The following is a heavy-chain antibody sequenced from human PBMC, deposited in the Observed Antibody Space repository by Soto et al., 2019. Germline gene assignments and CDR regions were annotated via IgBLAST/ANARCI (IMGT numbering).Heavy chain of an antibody. CDR3: ARVGAGIVGGMDV. D-gene: IGHD2-15*01. J-gene: IGHJ6*02. Sequence: QVQLVQSGAEVKKPGASVKVSCKASGYTFTSYAMHWVRQAPGQRLEWMGGINAGNGNTKYSQKFQGRVTITRDTSASTAYMELSSLRSEDTAVYYCARVGAGIVGGMDVWGQGTTVTVSS. CDR2: INAGNGNT. V-gene: IGHV1-3*01. CDR1: GYTFTSYA.